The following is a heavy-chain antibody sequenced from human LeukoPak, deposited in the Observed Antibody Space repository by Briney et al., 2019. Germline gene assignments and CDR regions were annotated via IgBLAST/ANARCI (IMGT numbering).Heavy chain of an antibody. J-gene: IGHJ4*02. CDR2: IYSGGST. V-gene: IGHV3-66*01. Sequence: GGSLRLSCAASGFTFSNNYMRWVRQAPGKGLEWVSLIYSGGSTYYADSVKGRFIISRDNSKNTLYLQMNSLRAEDTAVYYCAKGRSDACFIWGQGTLVTVSS. CDR3: AKGRSDACFI. CDR1: GFTFSNNY. D-gene: IGHD3-16*01.